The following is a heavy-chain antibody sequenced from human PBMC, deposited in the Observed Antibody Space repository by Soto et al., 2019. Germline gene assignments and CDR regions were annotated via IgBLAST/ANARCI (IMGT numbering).Heavy chain of an antibody. CDR3: AKEGGLSGRYYSSSSYYFDY. CDR2: ISYDGSNT. V-gene: IGHV3-30*18. J-gene: IGHJ4*02. Sequence: QVQLVESGGGVVQPGRSLRLSCVASGFTFSSYGMHWVRQAPGKGLEWVAIISYDGSNTYYADSVKGRFTISRDNSKNTLYLQMNSLRAEDTSVYYCAKEGGLSGRYYSSSSYYFDYWGQGTLVTVSS. D-gene: IGHD1-26*01. CDR1: GFTFSSYG.